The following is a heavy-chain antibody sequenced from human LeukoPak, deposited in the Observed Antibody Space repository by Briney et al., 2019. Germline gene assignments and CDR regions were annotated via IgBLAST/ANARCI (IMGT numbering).Heavy chain of an antibody. CDR3: ARRGGRNGWGDFDY. D-gene: IGHD3-10*01. CDR1: GFSFSTYA. CDR2: ISVSGDGT. V-gene: IGHV3-23*01. J-gene: IGHJ4*02. Sequence: GGSLRLSCAASGFSFSTYAMNWVRQAPGKGLEWVSTISVSGDGTFYADSVQGRFTISRDTSKNSLSLHMNSLRAEDTAVYFCARRGGRNGWGDFDYWGQGTLVTVSS.